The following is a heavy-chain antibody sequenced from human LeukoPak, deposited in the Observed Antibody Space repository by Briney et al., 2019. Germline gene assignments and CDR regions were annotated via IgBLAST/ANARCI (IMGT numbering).Heavy chain of an antibody. J-gene: IGHJ5*02. CDR3: ARAALPYDSSGYYYEEGPNWFDP. CDR1: GYTFTSYV. D-gene: IGHD3-22*01. V-gene: IGHV1-18*01. Sequence: GASVKVSCKASGYTFTSYVISWVRQAPGQGLEWMGWISAYNGNTNYAQKLQGRVTMTTDTSTSTAYMELRSLRSDDTAVYYCARAALPYDSSGYYYEEGPNWFDPWGQGTLVTVSS. CDR2: ISAYNGNT.